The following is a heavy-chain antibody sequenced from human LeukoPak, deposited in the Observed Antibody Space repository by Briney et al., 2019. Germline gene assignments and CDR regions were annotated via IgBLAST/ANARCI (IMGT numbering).Heavy chain of an antibody. CDR1: GCTFSSYW. J-gene: IGHJ3*02. CDR3: ARAFITPAFDI. CDR2: IKQDGSEK. V-gene: IGHV3-7*01. D-gene: IGHD2-15*01. Sequence: GGSLRLSCAASGCTFSSYWMSWVRQAPGKGLEWVANIKQDGSEKYYVDSVKGRFTISRDNAKNSLYLQMNSLRAEDTAVYYCARAFITPAFDIWGQGTMVTVSS.